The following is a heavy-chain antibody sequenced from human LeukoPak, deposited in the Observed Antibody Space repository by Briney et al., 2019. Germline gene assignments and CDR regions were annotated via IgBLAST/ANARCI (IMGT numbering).Heavy chain of an antibody. V-gene: IGHV5-51*01. J-gene: IGHJ4*02. Sequence: GESLKISCKASGYSFINYWIGWVRQMPGKGLERMGIIYPDDSDTRYSPSFQGQVTISADRSISTTYLQWSSLRASDTAMYYCARRTGFFDYWGQGTLVTVSS. CDR2: IYPDDSDT. D-gene: IGHD1-14*01. CDR1: GYSFINYW. CDR3: ARRTGFFDY.